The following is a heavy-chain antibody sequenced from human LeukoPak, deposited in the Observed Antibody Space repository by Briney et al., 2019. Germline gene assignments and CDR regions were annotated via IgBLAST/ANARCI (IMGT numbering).Heavy chain of an antibody. CDR1: GFTVSNSY. CDR3: ARRAGAYSHPYDY. CDR2: IYSGGST. D-gene: IGHD4/OR15-4a*01. J-gene: IGHJ4*02. V-gene: IGHV3-66*04. Sequence: GGSLRLSCVASGFTVSNSYMSWVRQAPGKGLEWVSNIYSGGSTYYTDSVKGRFTISRDNSKNTLYLQMNSLRAEDTAVYYCARRAGAYSHPYDYWGQGTLVTVSS.